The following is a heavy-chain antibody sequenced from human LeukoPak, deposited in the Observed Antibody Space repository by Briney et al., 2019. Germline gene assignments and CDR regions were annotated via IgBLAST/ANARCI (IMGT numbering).Heavy chain of an antibody. J-gene: IGHJ4*02. V-gene: IGHV3-30*15. Sequence: ISYDGSNKYYADSVKGRFTISRDNSKNTLYLQMSSLGAGDAAVYYCARSTLKMTTVTRFDYWGPGTLVTVSS. CDR3: ARSTLKMTTVTRFDY. CDR2: ISYDGSNK. D-gene: IGHD4-17*01.